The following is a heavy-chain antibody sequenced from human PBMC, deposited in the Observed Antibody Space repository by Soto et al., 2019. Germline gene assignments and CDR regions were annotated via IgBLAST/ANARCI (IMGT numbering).Heavy chain of an antibody. Sequence: GESLKISCKGSGYSFTSYWIGWVRQMPGKGLEWMGIIYPGDSDTRYSPSFQGQVTISADKSISTAYLQWSSLKASDTAMYYCARTLGYCSGGSCYDYYYYGMDVWGQGTTGTVSS. CDR1: GYSFTSYW. CDR3: ARTLGYCSGGSCYDYYYYGMDV. J-gene: IGHJ6*02. D-gene: IGHD2-15*01. CDR2: IYPGDSDT. V-gene: IGHV5-51*01.